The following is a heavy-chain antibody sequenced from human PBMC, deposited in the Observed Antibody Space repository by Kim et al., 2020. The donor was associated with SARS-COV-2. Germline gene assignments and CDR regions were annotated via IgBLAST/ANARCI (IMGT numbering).Heavy chain of an antibody. Sequence: ASVKVSCKTSGYTFTNYDIDWVRQAPGQGLEWMAWMNPNNGDTDYEQKFQGRLTLTRDKSTKTAYMELSSLTSDDTAVYYCAYGSRGTVELDHWGQGTLVTVSS. CDR2: MNPNNGDT. CDR3: AYGSRGTVELDH. D-gene: IGHD4-17*01. V-gene: IGHV1-8*01. CDR1: GYTFTNYD. J-gene: IGHJ5*02.